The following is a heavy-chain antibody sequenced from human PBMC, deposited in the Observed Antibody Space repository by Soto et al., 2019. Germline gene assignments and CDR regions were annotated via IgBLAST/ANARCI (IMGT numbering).Heavy chain of an antibody. V-gene: IGHV3-74*01. CDR2: INSDGSST. CDR3: VRTILVVAAPTREDY. D-gene: IGHD2-15*01. J-gene: IGHJ4*02. Sequence: EVQLVESGGGLVQPGGSLRLSCAASGFTFSSYWMHWVRQAPGKGLVWVSRINSDGSSTSYADSVKGRFTISRDNAKKTLYQQMNSLRAEDTAVYYCVRTILVVAAPTREDYWGQGTLVTVSS. CDR1: GFTFSSYW.